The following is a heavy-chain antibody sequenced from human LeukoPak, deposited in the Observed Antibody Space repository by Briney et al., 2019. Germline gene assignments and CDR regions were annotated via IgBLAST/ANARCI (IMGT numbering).Heavy chain of an antibody. CDR2: ISGSGGST. J-gene: IGHJ4*02. D-gene: IGHD3-10*01. V-gene: IGHV3-23*01. Sequence: GGSLRLSCAASGFTFSSYAMSWVRQAPGKGLEWVSAISGSGGSTYYADSVKGRFTISRDNAKNTLYLQMNSLRVDDTAVYYCVRVTLIREGFDLWGQGTLVTVSS. CDR1: GFTFSSYA. CDR3: VRVTLIREGFDL.